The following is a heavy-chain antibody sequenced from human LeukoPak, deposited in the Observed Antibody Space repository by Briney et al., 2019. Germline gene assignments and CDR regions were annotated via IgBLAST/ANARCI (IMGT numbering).Heavy chain of an antibody. CDR2: ISGSGGST. CDR1: GFTFSSYA. CDR3: AKDILAVAGRGDFQH. Sequence: GGFLRLSCAASGFTFSSYAMSWVRQAPGKGLEWVSAISGSGGSTYYADSVKGRFTISRDNSKNTLYLQMNSLRAEDTAVYYCAKDILAVAGRGDFQHWGQGTLVTVSS. J-gene: IGHJ1*01. V-gene: IGHV3-23*01. D-gene: IGHD6-19*01.